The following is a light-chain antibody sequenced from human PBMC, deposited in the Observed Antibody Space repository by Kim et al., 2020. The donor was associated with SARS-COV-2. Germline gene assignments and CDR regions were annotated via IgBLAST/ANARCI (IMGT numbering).Light chain of an antibody. Sequence: SVAPGQTATVHCGGYNIGDKSVYWYQQKPGQAPVLVIYYDSDRPSGIPERFSGSNSGNTAALTISGVEAGDEGDFYCQVWDSSSVVFGGGTQLTVL. J-gene: IGLJ2*01. CDR3: QVWDSSSVV. CDR2: YDS. V-gene: IGLV3-21*01. CDR1: NIGDKS.